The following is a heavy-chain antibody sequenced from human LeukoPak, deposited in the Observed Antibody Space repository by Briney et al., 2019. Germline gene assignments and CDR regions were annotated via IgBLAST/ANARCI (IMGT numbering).Heavy chain of an antibody. J-gene: IGHJ3*01. CDR3: ARGGLVRGSRNSLIGFDV. V-gene: IGHV6-1*01. D-gene: IGHD3-10*01. Sequence: SPTLSLTFALSGDSVSMNDAGGSWIRQSQARGLEWLASTYYRSKWYKDDAGSEKGRIIIIADTAKNQFTLQMNSVTAEDTALYFCARGGLVRGSRNSLIGFDVWGQGIMVTVSS. CDR2: TYYRSKWYK. CDR1: GDSVSMNDAG.